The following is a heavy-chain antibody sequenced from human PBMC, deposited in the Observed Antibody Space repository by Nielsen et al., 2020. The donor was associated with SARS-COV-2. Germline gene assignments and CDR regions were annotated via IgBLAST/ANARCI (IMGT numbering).Heavy chain of an antibody. V-gene: IGHV1-2*06. D-gene: IGHD3/OR15-3a*01. Sequence: SVKVSCKASGYIFTDYYIHWVRQAPRQGLGWMGRINPYSGGTNYAQKFQGTVTMTRDASISTVYMELTSDDTAVYYCARARATIFGLVMSYGMDVWGQGTTVAVSS. CDR2: INPYSGGT. CDR3: ARARATIFGLVMSYGMDV. CDR1: GYIFTDYY. J-gene: IGHJ6*02.